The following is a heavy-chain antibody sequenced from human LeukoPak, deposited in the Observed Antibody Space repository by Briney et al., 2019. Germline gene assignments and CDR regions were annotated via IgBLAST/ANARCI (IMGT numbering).Heavy chain of an antibody. CDR2: IYYSGST. Sequence: RSETLSLTCTVSGGSISSSSYYWGWIRQPPGKGLEWIGSIYYSGSTYYNPSLKSRVTISVDTSKNQFSLKLSSVTAADTAVYYCASRWLQYDYWGQGTLVTVSS. CDR3: ASRWLQYDY. V-gene: IGHV4-39*01. D-gene: IGHD5-24*01. CDR1: GGSISSSSYY. J-gene: IGHJ4*02.